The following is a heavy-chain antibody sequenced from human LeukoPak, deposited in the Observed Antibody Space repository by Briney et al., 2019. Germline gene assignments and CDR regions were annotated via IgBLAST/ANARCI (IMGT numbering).Heavy chain of an antibody. D-gene: IGHD1-7*01. J-gene: IGHJ5*02. V-gene: IGHV4-4*07. CDR1: GGSISSYY. CDR2: ISTSGTT. CDR3: ARVRLELSLFLFDP. Sequence: SGTLSLTCTVSGGSISSYYWSWIRQPAGKGLEWIGRISTSGTTDYNPSLKSRVTMSVDTSKNQFSLKLSSVTAADTAVYYCARVRLELSLFLFDPWGQGTLVIVSS.